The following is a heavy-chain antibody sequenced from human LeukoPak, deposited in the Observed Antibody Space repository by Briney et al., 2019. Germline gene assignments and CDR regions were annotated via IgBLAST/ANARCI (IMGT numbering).Heavy chain of an antibody. CDR1: GGSISSHY. CDR3: ARGSYDFWGHYYCMDV. D-gene: IGHD3-3*01. CDR2: IYYSGST. Sequence: KPSETLSLTCTVSGGSISSHYWSWIRQPPGKGLEWIGYIYYSGSTNYNPSLKSRVTISVDTSKNQFSLKLSSVTAADTAVYYCARGSYDFWGHYYCMDVWGKGTTVTVSS. V-gene: IGHV4-59*11. J-gene: IGHJ6*03.